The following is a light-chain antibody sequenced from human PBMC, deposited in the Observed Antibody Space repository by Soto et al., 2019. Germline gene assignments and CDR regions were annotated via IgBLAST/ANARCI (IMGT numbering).Light chain of an antibody. Sequence: EIVLMQSPGTLSLSPGERATLSCRASQTLRRTYIAWYQQKPGQAPRVLIYGASKRATGIPDRFSGSGSGTEFTLTINSLQSEDFAVYYCQQYNNWPRTFGQGTKVDIK. V-gene: IGKV3D-15*01. CDR3: QQYNNWPRT. J-gene: IGKJ1*01. CDR1: QTLRRT. CDR2: GAS.